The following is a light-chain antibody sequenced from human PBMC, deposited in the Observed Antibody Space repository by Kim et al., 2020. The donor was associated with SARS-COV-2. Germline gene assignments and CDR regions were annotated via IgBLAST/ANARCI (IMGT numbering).Light chain of an antibody. Sequence: GQTSTRSCTGTRSDVGGKNNVSWYQKHPGKAPQLMIYDVSYRPSGVSSRLSGSKDGNTASLTISGLQADDEADYYCSSYTSSNTLLFGGGTKLTVL. J-gene: IGLJ3*02. CDR3: SSYTSSNTLL. CDR2: DVS. CDR1: RSDVGGKNN. V-gene: IGLV2-14*03.